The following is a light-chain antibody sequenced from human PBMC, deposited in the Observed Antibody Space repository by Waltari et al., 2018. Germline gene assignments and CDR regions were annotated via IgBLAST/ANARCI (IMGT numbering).Light chain of an antibody. CDR1: SSNIGAGFD. V-gene: IGLV1-40*01. J-gene: IGLJ3*02. Sequence: QSVLTQPPSLSGAPGQRVTISCAGNSSNIGAGFDVHWYQQFPGSAPRLLISGNNKRPSGGPDRFSASKSGTSASLAVSGLQAQDEADYYCQSYDISLSAYVFGGGTKLTVL. CDR2: GNN. CDR3: QSYDISLSAYV.